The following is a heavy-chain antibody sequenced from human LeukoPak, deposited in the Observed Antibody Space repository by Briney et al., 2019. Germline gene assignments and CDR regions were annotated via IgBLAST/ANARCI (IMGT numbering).Heavy chain of an antibody. CDR3: ARQLSASDI. CDR1: GYSFISCW. Sequence: GESLKISCKGSGYSFISCWIGWVRQMPGKGLEWMGIIYPGDSDIRYNPSFEGQVTISVDNTTNTAYQQWSSLKTADSAIYYCARQLSASDIWGQGTMTTVSS. V-gene: IGHV5-51*01. CDR2: IYPGDSDI. D-gene: IGHD1-26*01. J-gene: IGHJ3*02.